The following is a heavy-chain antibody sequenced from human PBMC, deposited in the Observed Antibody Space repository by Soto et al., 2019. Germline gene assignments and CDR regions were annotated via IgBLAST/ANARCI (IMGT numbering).Heavy chain of an antibody. CDR2: IYYSGST. CDR1: GGSISSYY. D-gene: IGHD3-9*01. CDR3: ARADYDILTGYYTSSYFDY. V-gene: IGHV4-59*01. J-gene: IGHJ4*02. Sequence: ETLSLTCTVSGGSISSYYWSWIRQPPGKGLEWTGYIYYSGSTNYNPSLKSRVTISVDTSKNQFSLRLSSVTAADTAVYYCARADYDILTGYYTSSYFDYWGQGTLVTVSS.